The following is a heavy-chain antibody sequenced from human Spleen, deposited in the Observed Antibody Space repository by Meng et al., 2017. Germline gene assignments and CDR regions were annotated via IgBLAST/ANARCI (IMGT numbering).Heavy chain of an antibody. CDR3: ARGAYGAFDI. J-gene: IGHJ3*02. Sequence: GESLKISCAASGFSFSSYAMSWVRHAPGKGLEWVSALSGGGFTTYYADSVKGRFTISRDNAKNSLYLQMNSLRAEGTAVYYCARGAYGAFDIWGLGTMVTVSS. D-gene: IGHD5-12*01. CDR2: LSGGGFTT. CDR1: GFSFSSYA. V-gene: IGHV3-23*01.